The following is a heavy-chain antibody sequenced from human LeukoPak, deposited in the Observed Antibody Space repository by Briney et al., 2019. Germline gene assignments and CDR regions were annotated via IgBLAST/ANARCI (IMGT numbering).Heavy chain of an antibody. CDR1: GDSISSSGYY. CDR2: IYYSESA. D-gene: IGHD1-1*01. Sequence: PSETLSLTCPVSGDSISSSGYYWAWIRQPPGKGLEWIASIYYSESAYYNPSLKIRVTMSVDKSKNQFSLKLTSVTAADTAVYYCATGETGSTLGGYWGQGTLVTVSS. J-gene: IGHJ4*02. V-gene: IGHV4-39*07. CDR3: ATGETGSTLGGY.